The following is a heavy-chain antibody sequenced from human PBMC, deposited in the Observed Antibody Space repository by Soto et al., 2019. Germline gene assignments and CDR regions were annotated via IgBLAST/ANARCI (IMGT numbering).Heavy chain of an antibody. CDR2: IYYSGST. J-gene: IGHJ2*01. Sequence: QVQLQESGPGLVKPSQTLSLTCTVSGGSISSGGNYWSWIRQHPGKGLEWIGYIYYSGSTYYNPSLKSRVTISVDTSKNPFSLKLSAVTAADTAVYYCSSDPSGNSDYWYFDLWGRGTLVTVSS. V-gene: IGHV4-31*03. CDR1: GGSISSGGNY. CDR3: SSDPSGNSDYWYFDL. D-gene: IGHD2-21*02.